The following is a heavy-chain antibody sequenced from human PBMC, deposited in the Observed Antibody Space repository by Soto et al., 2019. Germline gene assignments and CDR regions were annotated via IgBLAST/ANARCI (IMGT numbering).Heavy chain of an antibody. Sequence: QVQLMQSGAVVKKPGSSVKVSCKASGGTFSNYAISWVRQAPGQGLEWMGQIIPMFGTTNYAQKLQGRVTITADESTSTAYMELSSLRSEDTAVYYCARLGYCSGRNCYWGQGTLVTVSS. V-gene: IGHV1-69*01. CDR3: ARLGYCSGRNCY. J-gene: IGHJ4*02. CDR1: GGTFSNYA. CDR2: IIPMFGTT. D-gene: IGHD2-15*01.